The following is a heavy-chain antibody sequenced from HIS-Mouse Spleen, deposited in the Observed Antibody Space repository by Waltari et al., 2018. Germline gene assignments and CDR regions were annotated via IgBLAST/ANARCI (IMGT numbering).Heavy chain of an antibody. J-gene: IGHJ2*01. CDR2: IDYSGST. CDR1: GGSISSSSYY. V-gene: IGHV4-39*07. Sequence: QLQLQESGPGLVKPSETLSLTCTVSGGSISSSSYYCGWIRQPPGKGLEWIGRIDYSGSTYYNPSLKSRVTISVDTSKNQFSLKLSSVTAADTAVFYCAREIPYSSSWYDWYFDLWGRGTLVTVSS. D-gene: IGHD6-13*01. CDR3: AREIPYSSSWYDWYFDL.